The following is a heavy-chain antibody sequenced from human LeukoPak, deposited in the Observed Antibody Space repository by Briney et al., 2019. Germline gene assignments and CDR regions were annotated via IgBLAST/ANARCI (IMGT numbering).Heavy chain of an antibody. CDR1: GFTFSSYD. D-gene: IGHD6-19*01. Sequence: GGSLRLSCAASGFTFSSYDMHWVRQATGKGLEWVSAIGTAGDTYYPGSVKGRLTISRENAKNSLYLQMNSLRAGDTAVYYCARVIAVAGAPAYGMDVWGQGTTVTVSS. V-gene: IGHV3-13*01. J-gene: IGHJ6*02. CDR3: ARVIAVAGAPAYGMDV. CDR2: IGTAGDT.